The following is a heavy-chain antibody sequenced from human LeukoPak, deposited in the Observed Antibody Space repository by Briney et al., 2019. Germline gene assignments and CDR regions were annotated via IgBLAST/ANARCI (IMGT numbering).Heavy chain of an antibody. V-gene: IGHV4-34*01. CDR3: ARAKEVVVVVPAAHYYYYMDV. CDR2: INHSGST. J-gene: IGHJ6*03. D-gene: IGHD2-2*01. CDR1: GGSFSGYY. Sequence: SETLSLTCAVYGGSFSGYYWSWIRQPPGKGLEWIGEINHSGSTNYNPSLKSRVTISVDTSKNQFSLKLSSVTAADTAVYYCARAKEVVVVVPAAHYYYYMDVWGKGTTVTVFS.